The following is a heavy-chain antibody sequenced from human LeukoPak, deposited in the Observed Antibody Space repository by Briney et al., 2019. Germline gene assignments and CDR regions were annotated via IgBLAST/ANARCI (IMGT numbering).Heavy chain of an antibody. D-gene: IGHD1-1*01. Sequence: SETLSLTCTVSGGSISSSSYYWGWIRQPPGKGLEWIGSIYYSGSTYYNPSLKSRVTISVDTSKNQFSLKLSSVTAADTAVYYCARSPWNDPYTFDYWGQGTLVTVSS. CDR1: GGSISSSSYY. J-gene: IGHJ4*02. CDR2: IYYSGST. V-gene: IGHV4-39*01. CDR3: ARSPWNDPYTFDY.